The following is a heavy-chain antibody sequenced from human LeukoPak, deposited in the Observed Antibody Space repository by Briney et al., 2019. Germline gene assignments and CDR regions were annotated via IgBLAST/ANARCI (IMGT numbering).Heavy chain of an antibody. CDR3: ARGRITGTILAFDY. V-gene: IGHV4-34*01. D-gene: IGHD1-20*01. CDR2: INHSGST. J-gene: IGHJ4*02. CDR1: GGSFSGYY. Sequence: PSETLSLTCAVYGGSFSGYYWSWIRQPPGRGREWIGEINHSGSTNYNPSLKSRVTISVDTSKNQFSLKLSSVTAADTAVYYCARGRITGTILAFDYWRQGTLVTVSS.